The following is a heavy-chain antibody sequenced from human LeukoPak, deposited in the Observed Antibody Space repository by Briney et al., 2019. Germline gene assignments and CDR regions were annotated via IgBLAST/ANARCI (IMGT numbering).Heavy chain of an antibody. J-gene: IGHJ4*02. V-gene: IGHV4-4*07. CDR2: YHTSGST. CDR1: GCSISSYY. Sequence: SETLSLTCTVSGCSISSYYWSWIRQPAGKGLEWIGRYHTSGSTNYNPPLKSRVTISVDASKNQFSLKLSSVTVADTAVYYCARERTLFPGDSSGYFDYWGQGTLVTVSS. D-gene: IGHD3-22*01. CDR3: ARERTLFPGDSSGYFDY.